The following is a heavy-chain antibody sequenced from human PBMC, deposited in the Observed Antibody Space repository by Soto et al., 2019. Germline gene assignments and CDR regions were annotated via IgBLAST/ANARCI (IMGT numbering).Heavy chain of an antibody. CDR2: INHSGST. J-gene: IGHJ4*02. CDR3: SRGRRTAVTIDY. D-gene: IGHD4-17*01. CDR1: GGTFSGYY. Sequence: SETLSLTCAVYGGTFSGYYWSWIRQPPGKGLEWIGEINHSGSTNYNPSLKSRVTISVDTSKNQFSLKLSSVTAADTAVYYCSRGRRTAVTIDYWGQGTLVTVS. V-gene: IGHV4-34*01.